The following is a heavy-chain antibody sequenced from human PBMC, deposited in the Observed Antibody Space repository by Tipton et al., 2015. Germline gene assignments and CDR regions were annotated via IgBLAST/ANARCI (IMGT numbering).Heavy chain of an antibody. CDR1: GGIFSTST. CDR3: ARDSMSAGNWFDP. D-gene: IGHD3-3*02. Sequence: QSGAEVKKPGSSVKVSCKASGGIFSTSTIAWVRQAPGRGLEWMGYVVPVINITNYAQKFLGRVTLIADESTSTAYMQLSGLTSEDTGVYYCARDSMSAGNWFDPWGQGTLVTVSS. J-gene: IGHJ5*02. V-gene: IGHV1-69*01. CDR2: VVPVINIT.